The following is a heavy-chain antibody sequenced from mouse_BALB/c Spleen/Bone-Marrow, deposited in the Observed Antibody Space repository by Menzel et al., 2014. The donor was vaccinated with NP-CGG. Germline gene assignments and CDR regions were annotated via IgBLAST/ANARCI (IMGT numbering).Heavy chain of an antibody. D-gene: IGHD2-3*01. Sequence: QVQLQQSGAELVRPGTSVEVSCKTSGYAFTDYLMEWLKQRPGQGLEWIGVINPGSGSTNYNEKFKDKATLTADKSSSTAYIQLSSLTSGDSAVYFCARHDGYFDYWGQGTTLTVSS. CDR3: ARHDGYFDY. CDR2: INPGSGST. CDR1: GYAFTDYL. J-gene: IGHJ2*01. V-gene: IGHV1-54*01.